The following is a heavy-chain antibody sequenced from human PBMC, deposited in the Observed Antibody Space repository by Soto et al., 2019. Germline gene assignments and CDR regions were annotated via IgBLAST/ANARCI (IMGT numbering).Heavy chain of an antibody. J-gene: IGHJ4*02. CDR3: ARSDSSLLPY. D-gene: IGHD2-15*01. CDR2: ISPIFGTG. CDR1: GGTFSSYA. Sequence: SVKASCKASGGTFSSYAISWVRQAPGQGLEWMGGISPIFGTGNYAQKFQGRVTITADKSTSTAYMELSSLRSEDTAVYYCARSDSSLLPYWGQGTLVTVSS. V-gene: IGHV1-69*06.